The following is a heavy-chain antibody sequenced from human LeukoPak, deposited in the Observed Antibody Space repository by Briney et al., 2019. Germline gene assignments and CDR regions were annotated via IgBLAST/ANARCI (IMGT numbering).Heavy chain of an antibody. Sequence: PSETLSLTCTVSGGSISSYYWSWIRQPPGKGLEWIGYIYYSGSTNYNPSLKSRVIISVDTSKNQFSLKLSSVTAADTAVYYCARGGEDYGDYRYSQYYYGMDVWGQGTTVTVSS. CDR2: IYYSGST. V-gene: IGHV4-59*08. J-gene: IGHJ6*02. CDR3: ARGGEDYGDYRYSQYYYGMDV. D-gene: IGHD4-17*01. CDR1: GGSISSYY.